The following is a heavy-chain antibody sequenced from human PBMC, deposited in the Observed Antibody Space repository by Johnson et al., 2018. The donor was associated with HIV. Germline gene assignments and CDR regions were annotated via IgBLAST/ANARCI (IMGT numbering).Heavy chain of an antibody. CDR1: GFTFSSYA. J-gene: IGHJ3*02. D-gene: IGHD3-10*01. CDR2: ISYDGSNK. V-gene: IGHV3-30-3*01. CDR3: ASEQGIRLDAFDI. Sequence: QVQLVEPGGGVVQPGRSLRLSCAASGFTFSSYAMHWVRQAPGKGLEWVAVISYDGSNKYYADSVKGRFTISRDNSKNTLYLQMNSLRAEDTAVYYCASEQGIRLDAFDIWGQGTMVTVSS.